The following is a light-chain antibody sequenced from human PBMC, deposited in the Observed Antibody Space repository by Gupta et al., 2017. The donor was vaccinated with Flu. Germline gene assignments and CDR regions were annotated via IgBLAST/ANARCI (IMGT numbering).Light chain of an antibody. CDR2: RVS. CDR3: RQCKYWQT. J-gene: IGKJ1*01. V-gene: IGKV2-30*02. Sequence: DVVLTQSPLALPVTLGQPASISCRSSQSLVHRNGNIYLTWFQQRPGQSPRRLIYRVSNRDFGGPDRLSGSGSGNDFTLKSIRVEDEDVGVYSGRQCKYWQTFGQGTKVEIK. CDR1: QSLVHRNGNIY.